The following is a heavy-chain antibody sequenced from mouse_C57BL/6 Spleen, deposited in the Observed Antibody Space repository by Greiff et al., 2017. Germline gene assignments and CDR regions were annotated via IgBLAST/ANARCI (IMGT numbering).Heavy chain of an antibody. Sequence: EVTVVESGGGLVKPGGSLKLSCAASGFTFSDYGLHLVRQAPEKGLEWVAYISSGSSTIYYADTVKGRFTISRDNAKNTLFLQMTSLGSEDTAMYYCARGGRLLLYYFDYWGKGTTLTVAS. J-gene: IGHJ2*01. CDR2: ISSGSSTI. CDR3: ARGGRLLLYYFDY. D-gene: IGHD2-3*01. CDR1: GFTFSDYG. V-gene: IGHV5-17*01.